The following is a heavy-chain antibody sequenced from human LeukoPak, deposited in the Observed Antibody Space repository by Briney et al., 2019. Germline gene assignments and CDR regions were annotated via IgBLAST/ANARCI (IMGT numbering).Heavy chain of an antibody. D-gene: IGHD2-2*01. V-gene: IGHV3-11*04. CDR1: GFTFSDYY. Sequence: GGSLRLSCAASGFTFSDYYMSWIRQAPGKGPEWVSYISSSGSIIYYADSVKGRFTISRDNAKNSLYLQMNSLRAEDTAVYYCARDFCSSTSCYEDAFDIWGQGTMVTVSS. CDR3: ARDFCSSTSCYEDAFDI. CDR2: ISSSGSII. J-gene: IGHJ3*02.